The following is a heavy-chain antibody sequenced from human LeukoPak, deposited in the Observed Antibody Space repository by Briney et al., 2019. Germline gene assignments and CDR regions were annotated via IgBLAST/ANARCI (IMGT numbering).Heavy chain of an antibody. CDR1: GYTFTGYY. CDR2: INPNSGGT. V-gene: IGHV1-2*02. Sequence: ASVKVSCKASGYTFTGYYMHWVRQAPGQGLEWMGWINPNSGGTNYAQKFQGRVTMTRDTSISTAYMELSRLRSDDTAVYYCARDGLGGSGSYYKPFDYWGQGTLVTVSS. CDR3: ARDGLGGSGSYYKPFDY. D-gene: IGHD3-10*01. J-gene: IGHJ4*02.